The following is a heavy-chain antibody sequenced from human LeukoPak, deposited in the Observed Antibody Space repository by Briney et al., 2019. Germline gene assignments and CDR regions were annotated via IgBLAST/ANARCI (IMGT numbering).Heavy chain of an antibody. CDR1: GGSISSGSYY. D-gene: IGHD3-10*01. CDR2: IYTSGST. Sequence: SQTLSLTCTVSGGSISSGSYYWSWIRQPAGKGLEWIGRIYTSGSTNYNPSLKSRVTISVDTSKNQFSLKLSSVTAADTAVYYCAGSVRIGDLHQQFDYWGQGTLVTVSS. J-gene: IGHJ4*02. CDR3: AGSVRIGDLHQQFDY. V-gene: IGHV4-61*02.